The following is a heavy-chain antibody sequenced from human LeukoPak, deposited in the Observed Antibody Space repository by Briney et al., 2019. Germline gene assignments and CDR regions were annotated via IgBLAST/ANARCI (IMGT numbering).Heavy chain of an antibody. J-gene: IGHJ5*02. CDR2: IYYSGST. D-gene: IGHD3-10*01. CDR3: ARHIGRGVRGATSPNSWFDP. V-gene: IGHV4-59*08. Sequence: SETLSLTCTVSGGSISSYYWSWIRQPPGKGLEWIGYIYYSGSTNYNPSLKSRVTISVDTSKNQFPLKLSSVTAADTAVYYCARHIGRGVRGATSPNSWFDPWGQGTLVTVSS. CDR1: GGSISSYY.